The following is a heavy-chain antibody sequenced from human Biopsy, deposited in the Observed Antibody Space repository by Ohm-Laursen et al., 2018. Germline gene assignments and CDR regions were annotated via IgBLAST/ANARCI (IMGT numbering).Heavy chain of an antibody. CDR2: IIPIFETI. CDR3: ARRYCSSTSCPPPFYSWFDP. D-gene: IGHD2-2*01. V-gene: IGHV1-69*13. J-gene: IGHJ5*02. CDR1: GGTFSSYA. Sequence: SVKVSCNASGGTFSSYAISWVRQAPGQGPEWMGGIIPIFETIDYAPKFQDRVTITADESTRTAYMELSSLKSEDTAVYYCARRYCSSTSCPPPFYSWFDPWGQGTLVTVSS.